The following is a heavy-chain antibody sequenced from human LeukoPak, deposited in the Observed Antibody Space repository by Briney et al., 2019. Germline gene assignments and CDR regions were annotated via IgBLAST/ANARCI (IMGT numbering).Heavy chain of an antibody. D-gene: IGHD3-16*01. CDR2: VGTAGDT. V-gene: IGHV3-13*04. CDR3: VRGPPGGFDS. CDR1: GFTFRSYD. J-gene: IGHJ4*02. Sequence: PGGSLRLSCAASGFTFRSYDMHWVRQATEKGLEWVSGVGTAGDTYYSGSVKGRFTISRENAKNSLYLQMNSLRAGDTAVYYCVRGPPGGFDSWGQGTLVTVSS.